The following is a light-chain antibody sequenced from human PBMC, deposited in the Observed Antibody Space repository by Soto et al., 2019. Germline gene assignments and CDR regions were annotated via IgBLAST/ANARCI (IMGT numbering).Light chain of an antibody. CDR3: QQYGSSPRT. CDR1: QSISSW. J-gene: IGKJ1*01. CDR2: DAS. V-gene: IGKV1-5*01. Sequence: GDRVTITCRASQSISSWLAWYQQKPGKAPKLLIYDASSLESGVPSRFSGSGSGTDFALTISRLEPEDFAVYYCQQYGSSPRTFGQGTKVDIK.